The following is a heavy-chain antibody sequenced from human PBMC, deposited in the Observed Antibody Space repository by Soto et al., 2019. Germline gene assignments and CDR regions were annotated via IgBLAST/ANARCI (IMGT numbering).Heavy chain of an antibody. J-gene: IGHJ6*03. D-gene: IGHD2-15*01. Sequence: SETLSLTCTVSGGSISSSSYYWGWIRQPPGKGLEWIGSIYYSGSTYYNPSLKSRATISVDTSKNQFSLKLGSVTAADTSVYYCARTNSRGYCRGGTCFSLHYYMDVWGKGTPVTVSS. V-gene: IGHV4-39*01. CDR3: ARTNSRGYCRGGTCFSLHYYMDV. CDR1: GGSISSSSYY. CDR2: IYYSGST.